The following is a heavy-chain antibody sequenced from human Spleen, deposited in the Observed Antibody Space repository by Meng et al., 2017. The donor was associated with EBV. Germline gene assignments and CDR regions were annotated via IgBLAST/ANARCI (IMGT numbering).Heavy chain of an antibody. CDR1: GYPFIGYS. D-gene: IGHD6-19*01. V-gene: IGHV1-2*06. CDR3: AKSEVDSSDWSFNY. J-gene: IGHJ4*02. CDR2: INPNSGGT. Sequence: VILLQSGAEVGKPGASVSASCMASGYPFIGYSMHWVRQAPGQGLEWMGRINPNSGGTNYAQKFQGRVTMTRDTSISTTYMEMSSLRSDDTAVYYCAKSEVDSSDWSFNYWGQGTLVTVSS.